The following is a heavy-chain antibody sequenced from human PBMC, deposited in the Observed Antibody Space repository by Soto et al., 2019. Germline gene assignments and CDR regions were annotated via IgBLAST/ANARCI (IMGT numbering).Heavy chain of an antibody. Sequence: PGGSLRLSCAASGFTVSNSYMSWVRQAPGKGLEWVSLIYSGGSTFYADSVKGRFTISRDNSKNTLFLQMNSLRAEDTAVYFCATYTSLDYWGQGTLVTSPQ. V-gene: IGHV3-53*01. J-gene: IGHJ4*02. CDR3: ATYTSLDY. CDR1: GFTVSNSY. D-gene: IGHD2-2*02. CDR2: IYSGGST.